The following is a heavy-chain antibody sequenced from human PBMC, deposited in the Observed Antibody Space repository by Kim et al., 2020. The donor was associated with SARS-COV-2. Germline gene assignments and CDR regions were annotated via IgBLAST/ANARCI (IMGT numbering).Heavy chain of an antibody. V-gene: IGHV4-31*03. J-gene: IGHJ5*01. CDR1: GGSISSGGYY. D-gene: IGHD3-22*01. CDR2: IFYSGST. Sequence: SETLSLTCTVSGGSISSGGYYWSWIRQHPGKGLEWIGYIFYSGSTYYNLSLKSRVTISVHTSKNQFSLKLSSVTVADTAVSYCARNIGITMIVVVTGWF. CDR3: ARNIGITMIVVVTGWF.